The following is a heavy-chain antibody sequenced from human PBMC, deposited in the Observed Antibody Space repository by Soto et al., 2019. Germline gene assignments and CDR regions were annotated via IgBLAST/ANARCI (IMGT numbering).Heavy chain of an antibody. D-gene: IGHD6-19*01. CDR1: GGSISSYD. Sequence: SETLSLTCTVAGGSISSYDWSWIRQPPGKGLEWIGNIYYSGSTNYKHSLKSRVTISVDTSKNKFSLKLSSVTAADTAVYYCALTPAWYSSGSFSGEYFQHWGQGTLVTVSS. V-gene: IGHV4-59*01. CDR2: IYYSGST. J-gene: IGHJ1*01. CDR3: ALTPAWYSSGSFSGEYFQH.